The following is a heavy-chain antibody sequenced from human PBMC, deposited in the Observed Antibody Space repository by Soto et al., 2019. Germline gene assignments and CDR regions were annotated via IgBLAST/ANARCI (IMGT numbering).Heavy chain of an antibody. J-gene: IGHJ6*02. CDR2: IIPIFGTA. CDR3: ARWGVTGTPGHYYYYGMDV. D-gene: IGHD1-20*01. Sequence: VKVSCKASRVAFSKFIVTWVRQAPGQGLEWMGGIIPIFGTANYAQKFQGRVTITADESTSTAYMELSSLRSEDTAVYYCARWGVTGTPGHYYYYGMDVWGQGTTVTV. V-gene: IGHV1-69*13. CDR1: RVAFSKFI.